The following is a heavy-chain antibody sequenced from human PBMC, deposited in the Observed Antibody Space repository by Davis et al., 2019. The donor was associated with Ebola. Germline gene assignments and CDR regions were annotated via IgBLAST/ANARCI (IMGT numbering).Heavy chain of an antibody. CDR3: ARGVSSSGAGGFYGMDV. CDR2: INHSGST. V-gene: IGHV4-34*01. D-gene: IGHD6-19*01. Sequence: MPSETLSLTCAVYGGSFSGYYWSWIRQPPGKGLEWIGEINHSGSTNYNPSLKSRVTISVDTSKNQFSLKLSSVTAADTAVYYCARGVSSSGAGGFYGMDVWGKGTTVTVSS. J-gene: IGHJ6*04. CDR1: GGSFSGYY.